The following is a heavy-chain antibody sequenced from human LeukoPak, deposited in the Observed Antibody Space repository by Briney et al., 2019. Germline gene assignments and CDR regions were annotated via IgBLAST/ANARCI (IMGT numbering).Heavy chain of an antibody. D-gene: IGHD3-10*01. CDR2: IYYGGIT. J-gene: IGHJ4*02. V-gene: IGHV4-59*08. Sequence: SETLSLTCTLSGGSISSYYWTWIRQPPGKGLEWIGYIYYGGITNYNPSLKSRVTISVGTSKNQFSLKLRSVTAADTAVYYCARRGSGSYSPFDYWGRGTLVTVSS. CDR3: ARRGSGSYSPFDY. CDR1: GGSISSYY.